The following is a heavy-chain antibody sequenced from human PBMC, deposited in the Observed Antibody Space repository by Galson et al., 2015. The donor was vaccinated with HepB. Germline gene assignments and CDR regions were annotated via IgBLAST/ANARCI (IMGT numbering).Heavy chain of an antibody. CDR1: GFTFSSYA. V-gene: IGHV3-30-3*01. D-gene: IGHD6-13*01. CDR2: ISYDGSNK. Sequence: SLRLSCAASGFTFSSYAMHWVRQAPGKGLEWVAVISYDGSNKYYADSVKDRFTISRDNSKNTLYLQMNSLRAEDTAVYYCARDPVEQQLVGWFDPWGQGTLVTVSS. CDR3: ARDPVEQQLVGWFDP. J-gene: IGHJ5*02.